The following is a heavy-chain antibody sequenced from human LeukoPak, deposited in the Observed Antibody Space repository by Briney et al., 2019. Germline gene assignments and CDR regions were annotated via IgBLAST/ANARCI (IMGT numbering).Heavy chain of an antibody. CDR3: AKDLEGSDYSYGTFDY. J-gene: IGHJ4*02. V-gene: IGHV3-43*02. D-gene: IGHD5-18*01. CDR1: GFTFDDYA. CDR2: ISGDGGST. Sequence: PVGSLRLSCAASGFTFDDYAMHWVRQAPGKGLEWVSLISGDGGSTYYADSVKGRFTISRDNSKNSLYLQMNSLRTEDTALYYCAKDLEGSDYSYGTFDYWGQGTLVTVSS.